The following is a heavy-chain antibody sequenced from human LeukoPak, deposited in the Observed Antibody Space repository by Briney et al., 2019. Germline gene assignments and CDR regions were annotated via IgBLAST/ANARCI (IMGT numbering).Heavy chain of an antibody. CDR3: AGSPYSGSYHGWFDP. CDR1: GGSISSGGYY. D-gene: IGHD1-26*01. CDR2: IYYSGST. V-gene: IGHV4-31*03. J-gene: IGHJ5*02. Sequence: SQTLSLTCTVSGGSISSGGYYWSWIRQHPGKGLEWIGYIYYSGSTYYNPSLKSRVTISVDTSKNQFSLKLSSVTAADTAVYYCAGSPYSGSYHGWFDPWGQGTLVTVSS.